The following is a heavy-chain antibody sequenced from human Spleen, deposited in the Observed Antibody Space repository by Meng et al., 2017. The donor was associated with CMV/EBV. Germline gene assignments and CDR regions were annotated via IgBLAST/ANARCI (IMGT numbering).Heavy chain of an antibody. CDR1: GFTFSSYG. V-gene: IGHV3-33*01. CDR3: AREGPLQYLTPYYYGMDV. Sequence: GESLKISCAASGFTFSSYGMHWVRQAPGKGLEWVAVIWYDGSNKYSADSVKGRFTISRDNSKNTLYLQMNSLRAEDTAVYYCAREGPLQYLTPYYYGMDVWGQGTTVTVSS. CDR2: IWYDGSNK. D-gene: IGHD4-11*01. J-gene: IGHJ6*02.